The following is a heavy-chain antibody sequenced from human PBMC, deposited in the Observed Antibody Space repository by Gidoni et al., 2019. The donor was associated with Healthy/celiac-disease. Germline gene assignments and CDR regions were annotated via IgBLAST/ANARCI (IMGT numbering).Heavy chain of an antibody. Sequence: QVQLVESGGVVVQPGSSLRLPFAASGFSFRRHGMHWVRQAPGKGLEWVAVIWYDGSNKYYADSVKGRFTISRDNSKNTLYLQRNSLRAEDTTVYYCARDSELLSPTPYNWFDLWGQGTQVTVSS. J-gene: IGHJ5*02. CDR2: IWYDGSNK. V-gene: IGHV3-33*01. D-gene: IGHD2-15*01. CDR1: GFSFRRHG. CDR3: ARDSELLSPTPYNWFDL.